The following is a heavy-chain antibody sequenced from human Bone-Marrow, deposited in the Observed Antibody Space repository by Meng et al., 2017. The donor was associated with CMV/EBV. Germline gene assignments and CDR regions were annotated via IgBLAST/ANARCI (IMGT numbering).Heavy chain of an antibody. V-gene: IGHV3-48*03. D-gene: IGHD2-2*01. CDR3: AREGAAAIESYYYYGMDV. Sequence: GGSLRLSCAASGFTFSSYEMNWVRQAPGKGLEWVSYISSSGSTIYYADSVKGRFTISRDNAKNSLYLQMNSLRAEDTAVYYCAREGAAAIESYYYYGMDVWGQGTTVTVSS. J-gene: IGHJ6*02. CDR2: ISSSGSTI. CDR1: GFTFSSYE.